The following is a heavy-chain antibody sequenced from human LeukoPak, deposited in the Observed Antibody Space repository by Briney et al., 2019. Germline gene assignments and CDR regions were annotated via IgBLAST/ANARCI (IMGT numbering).Heavy chain of an antibody. V-gene: IGHV3-30-3*01. D-gene: IGHD4-17*01. J-gene: IGHJ5*02. Sequence: GGSLRLSCAASGFTFSSYAMHWVRQAPGKGLEWVAVISYDGSNKYYADSVKGRFTISRDNSKNTLYLQMNSLRAEDTAVYYCARGSDYGDYDNWFDPWGQGTLVTVSS. CDR2: ISYDGSNK. CDR3: ARGSDYGDYDNWFDP. CDR1: GFTFSSYA.